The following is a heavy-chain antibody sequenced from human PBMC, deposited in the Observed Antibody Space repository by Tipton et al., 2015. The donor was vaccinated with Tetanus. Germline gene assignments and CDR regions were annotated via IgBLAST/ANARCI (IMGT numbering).Heavy chain of an antibody. D-gene: IGHD3-3*01. Sequence: SLRLSCAASGFIFSSYGIHWVRQAPGKGLEWVAVSWYDGTDTYYADAVKGRFTISRDNSKNTLYLQMNSLRAEDTAVYYCAKEGRVTMFGVAHPYYYGMDVWGQGTTVTVSS. CDR3: AKEGRVTMFGVAHPYYYGMDV. V-gene: IGHV3-33*06. CDR2: SWYDGTDT. J-gene: IGHJ6*02. CDR1: GFIFSSYG.